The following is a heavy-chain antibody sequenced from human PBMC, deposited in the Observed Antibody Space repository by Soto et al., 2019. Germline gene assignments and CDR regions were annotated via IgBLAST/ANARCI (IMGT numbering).Heavy chain of an antibody. D-gene: IGHD6-13*01. CDR3: AKFFGGVTAAGCDY. CDR1: GFSLSTSGVG. J-gene: IGHJ4*02. CDR2: IYWNDDK. Sequence: QITLKESGPTLVKPTQTLTLTCTFSGFSLSTSGVGVGWIRQPPGKALEWLALIYWNDDKRYSPSLKSRLTTPKDTSQNQVVLTMTNMDPMDTATYSCAKFFGGVTAAGCDYWGQGTLVTVSS. V-gene: IGHV2-5*01.